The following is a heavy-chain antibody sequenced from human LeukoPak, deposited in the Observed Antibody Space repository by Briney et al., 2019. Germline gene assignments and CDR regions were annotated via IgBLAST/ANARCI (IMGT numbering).Heavy chain of an antibody. D-gene: IGHD5-18*01. CDR1: GDSVSSNSAA. J-gene: IGHJ6*02. CDR2: TYYRSKWYN. CDR3: ARAGGYSYGLLYYYYGMDV. Sequence: SQTLSLTCAISGDSVSSNSAAWNWIRQSPSRGLEWLGRTYYRSKWYNDYAVSVKSRITINPDTSKNQFSLQLNSVTPEDTAVYYCARAGGYSYGLLYYYYGMDVWGQGTTVTISS. V-gene: IGHV6-1*01.